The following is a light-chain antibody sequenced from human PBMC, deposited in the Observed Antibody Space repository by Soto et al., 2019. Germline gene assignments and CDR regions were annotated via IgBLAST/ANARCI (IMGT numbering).Light chain of an antibody. V-gene: IGKV3-20*01. CDR3: QQYHKWPPST. CDR2: GAS. J-gene: IGKJ1*01. Sequence: EIVLTQSPGTLSLSPGERATLSCRASQSVSSSYLAWYQQKPGQAPRLFIYGASSRANGIPDRFSGSGSGTDFTLTISRLEPEDFAVYYGQQYHKWPPSTFGQGTKVDIK. CDR1: QSVSSSY.